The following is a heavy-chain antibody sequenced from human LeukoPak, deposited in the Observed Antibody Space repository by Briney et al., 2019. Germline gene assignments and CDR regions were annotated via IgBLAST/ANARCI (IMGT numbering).Heavy chain of an antibody. D-gene: IGHD1-26*01. Sequence: SETLSLTCAVYGGSFSGYYWNWIRQPPGKGLGWIGYIYYSGTTNYNPSLKSRVTISVDTSKNQFSLKLSSVTAADTAVYYCARLSAELYYYYGMDVWGQGTTVTVSS. CDR2: IYYSGTT. CDR1: GGSFSGYY. V-gene: IGHV4-59*08. CDR3: ARLSAELYYYYGMDV. J-gene: IGHJ6*02.